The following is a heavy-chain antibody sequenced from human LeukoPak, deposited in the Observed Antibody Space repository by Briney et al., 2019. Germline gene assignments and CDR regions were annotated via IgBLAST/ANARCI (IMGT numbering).Heavy chain of an antibody. D-gene: IGHD6-19*01. Sequence: GGSLRLSCAASGSTFSSYEMNWVRQAPGKGLEWVSYISSGSTIYDSDSVKGRFTISRDNAKNSLYLQMNSLRAEDTAVYYCARESIAVAGAPFDYWGQGTLVTVSS. V-gene: IGHV3-48*03. CDR1: GSTFSSYE. J-gene: IGHJ4*02. CDR3: ARESIAVAGAPFDY. CDR2: ISSGSTI.